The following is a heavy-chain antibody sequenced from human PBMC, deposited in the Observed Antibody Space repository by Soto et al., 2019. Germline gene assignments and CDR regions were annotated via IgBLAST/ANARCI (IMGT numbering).Heavy chain of an antibody. CDR2: ICSISSTI. J-gene: IGHJ4*02. Sequence: GGSLRLSCAASGFTFSSYSMNWVRQAPGKGLELVSYICSISSTIYYADSVKGRFTISRDNAKNSLYLQMNSLRAEDTAVYYCARDYSSYGPFDYWGQGTLVTVSS. D-gene: IGHD5-18*01. V-gene: IGHV3-48*01. CDR1: GFTFSSYS. CDR3: ARDYSSYGPFDY.